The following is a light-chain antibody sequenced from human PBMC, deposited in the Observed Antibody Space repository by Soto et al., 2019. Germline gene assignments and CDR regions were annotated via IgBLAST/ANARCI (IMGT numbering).Light chain of an antibody. Sequence: EILLTQSPGTLSLSPGKRATLSCRASQSVSSNYVAWYQQKPGQGPRLLIYGASSRATGITDRFSGSGSGTDFNLTINRVEPEDFAVYYCQQYGASPWTFGQGTKVEIE. CDR3: QQYGASPWT. V-gene: IGKV3-20*01. CDR2: GAS. CDR1: QSVSSNY. J-gene: IGKJ1*01.